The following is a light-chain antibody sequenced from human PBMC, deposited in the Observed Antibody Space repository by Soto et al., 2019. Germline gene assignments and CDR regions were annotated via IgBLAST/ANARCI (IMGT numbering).Light chain of an antibody. CDR3: HCHQFDSSRVYS. Sequence: EIVLTQSPVNLSLSPGERATLSCTASQSVTSTYLAWYQQKPGQSPRLIIYGGSTRASDFPDRFCGGGSGTDFTLIIIRVEPDDSAVYYCHCHQFDSSRVYSFGQGTKLEI. CDR2: GGS. V-gene: IGKV3-20*01. CDR1: QSVTSTY. J-gene: IGKJ2*03.